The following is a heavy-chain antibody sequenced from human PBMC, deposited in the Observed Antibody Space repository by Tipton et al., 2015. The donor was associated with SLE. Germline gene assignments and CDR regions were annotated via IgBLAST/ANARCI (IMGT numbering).Heavy chain of an antibody. CDR3: ARIGNRFLEWLPDY. CDR2: IYYSGST. J-gene: IGHJ4*02. CDR1: GGPISSYY. V-gene: IGHV4-59*01. D-gene: IGHD3-3*01. Sequence: TLSLTCTVSGGPISSYYWSWIRQPPGKGLEWIGYIYYSGSTNYNPSLKSRVTISVDTSKNQFSLKLSSVTAADTAVYYCARIGNRFLEWLPDYWGQGTLVTVSS.